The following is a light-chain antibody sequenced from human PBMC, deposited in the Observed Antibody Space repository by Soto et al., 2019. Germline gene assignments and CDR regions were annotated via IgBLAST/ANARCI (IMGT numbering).Light chain of an antibody. V-gene: IGKV3-11*01. J-gene: IGKJ1*01. Sequence: EIVLTQSPATLSLSPGAGAPLSCRASQSVASYLAWYQQKPGQAPRLLIYDASNRATGIPARFSGSGSGTDFTLTISSLEPEDFAVYYCQQYGSSGTFGQGTKVDIK. CDR2: DAS. CDR1: QSVASY. CDR3: QQYGSSGT.